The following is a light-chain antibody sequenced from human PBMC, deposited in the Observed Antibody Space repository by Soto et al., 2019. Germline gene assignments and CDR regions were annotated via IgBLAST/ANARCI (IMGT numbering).Light chain of an antibody. V-gene: IGLV1-40*01. J-gene: IGLJ2*01. Sequence: QSVLTQPPSVSGAPGQRVTISCTGSSSNIGAGYDVHWYQQLPGTAPKLLIYGNSNRPSGVPDRFSGSKSGTSASLAITGLQAEDEADYYCQSYDSSLSAVFGGGTKLT. CDR1: SSNIGAGYD. CDR3: QSYDSSLSAV. CDR2: GNS.